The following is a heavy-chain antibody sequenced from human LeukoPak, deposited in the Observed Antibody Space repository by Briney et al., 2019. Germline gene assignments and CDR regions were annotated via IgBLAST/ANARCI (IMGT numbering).Heavy chain of an antibody. Sequence: PGGSLRLSCAASGFNFDDYGMTWVRQAPGEGLEGVSGISWNGGSTAYVDSVKGRFTISRDNAKNSLYLQMNSLRGEDTALYYCARGSGSYSTYFDFWGQGTLVTVSS. D-gene: IGHD1-26*01. CDR1: GFNFDDYG. CDR2: ISWNGGST. J-gene: IGHJ4*02. V-gene: IGHV3-20*04. CDR3: ARGSGSYSTYFDF.